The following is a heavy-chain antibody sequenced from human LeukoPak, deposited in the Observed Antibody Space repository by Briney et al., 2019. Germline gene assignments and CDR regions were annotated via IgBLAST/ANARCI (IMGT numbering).Heavy chain of an antibody. D-gene: IGHD1-1*01. Sequence: SETLSLTCAVYGGSFSGYYWSWIRQPPGKGLEWIGEINHSGSTNYNPSLKSRVTISVDTSKNQFSLKLSSVTAADTAVYYCARGKYPDNDDYMDVWGKGTTVTVSS. J-gene: IGHJ6*03. CDR3: ARGKYPDNDDYMDV. CDR1: GGSFSGYY. V-gene: IGHV4-34*01. CDR2: INHSGST.